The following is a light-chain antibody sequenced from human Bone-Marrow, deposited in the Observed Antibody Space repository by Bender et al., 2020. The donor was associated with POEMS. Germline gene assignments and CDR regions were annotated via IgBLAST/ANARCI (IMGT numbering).Light chain of an antibody. CDR1: SSNVGDYNF. J-gene: IGLJ3*02. V-gene: IGLV2-14*03. CDR2: DVT. CDR3: CSFSTTSTLV. Sequence: QSALTQPASVSASPGQSITISCTGTSSNVGDYNFVSWYQQHPGKAPKLLIYDVTNRPSGVSNRFSGSKSGNTASLTISGLQAEDEADYYCCSFSTTSTLVFGGGTKLTVL.